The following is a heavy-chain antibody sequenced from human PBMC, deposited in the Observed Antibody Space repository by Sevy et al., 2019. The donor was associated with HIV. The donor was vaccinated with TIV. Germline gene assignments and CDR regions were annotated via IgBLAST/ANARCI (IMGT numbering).Heavy chain of an antibody. CDR2: ISGSGGST. D-gene: IGHD6-19*01. CDR1: GFTFSSYA. V-gene: IGHV3-23*01. Sequence: LSLTCAASGFTFSSYAMSWVRQAPGKGLEWVSAISGSGGSTYYADSVKGRFTISRDNSKNTLYLQMNSLRAEDTAVYYCAKGRGYSSGCFDYWGQGTLVTVSS. CDR3: AKGRGYSSGCFDY. J-gene: IGHJ4*02.